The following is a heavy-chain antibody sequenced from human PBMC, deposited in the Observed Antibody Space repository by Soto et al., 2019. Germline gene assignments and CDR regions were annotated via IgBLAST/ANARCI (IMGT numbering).Heavy chain of an antibody. CDR2: ISSSSSTI. D-gene: IGHD1-1*01. Sequence: EVQLVESGGGLVQPGGSLRLSCAASGFTFSSYSMNWVRQAPGKGLEWVSYISSSSSTIYYADSVKGRFTISRDNAKKSLYLQMNSLRDEDTAVYYCARFETGWGDWFDPWGQGTLVTVSS. V-gene: IGHV3-48*02. J-gene: IGHJ5*02. CDR3: ARFETGWGDWFDP. CDR1: GFTFSSYS.